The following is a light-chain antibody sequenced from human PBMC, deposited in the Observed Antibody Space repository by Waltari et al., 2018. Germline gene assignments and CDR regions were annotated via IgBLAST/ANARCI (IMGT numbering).Light chain of an antibody. CDR3: AAWADTLNGVV. J-gene: IGLJ3*02. V-gene: IGLV1-44*01. CDR1: SANIGTTT. Sequence: QSVLTQPPSVSSTPARRVAISCSGSSANIGTTTVNGYQQLPGSAPKLLIYTNNQRPSGVPDRLSCSKSGTSAYLAISRLQSEDEADYYCAAWADTLNGVVFGGGTKLT. CDR2: TNN.